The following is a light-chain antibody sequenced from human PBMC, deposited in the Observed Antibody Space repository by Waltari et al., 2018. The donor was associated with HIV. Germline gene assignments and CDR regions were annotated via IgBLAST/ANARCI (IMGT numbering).Light chain of an antibody. CDR3: QQYFSVPYT. Sequence: VVIPHPESLAVSVGGWAIPHCASDPSLFYKSNKRDFLAWYQHKAGQRPRLLIYWASARGSGVPDRFSGSGSGTDFTLTINSLQPEDVAVYYCQQYFSVPYTFGQGTKLEIK. V-gene: IGKV4-1*01. CDR1: PSLFYKSNKRDF. CDR2: WAS. J-gene: IGKJ2*01.